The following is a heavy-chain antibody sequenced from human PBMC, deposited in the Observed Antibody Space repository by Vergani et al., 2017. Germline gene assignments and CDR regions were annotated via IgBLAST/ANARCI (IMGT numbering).Heavy chain of an antibody. CDR3: AGQAGGEWYYYYMDV. CDR1: GFTFSSYW. V-gene: IGHV3-7*01. D-gene: IGHD3-16*01. Sequence: EVQLVESGGGLVQPGGSLRLSCAASGFTFSSYWMSWVRQAPGKGLEWVANIKQDGSEKYYVDSVKGRFTISRDNAKNSLYLQMNSLRAEDTAVYYCAGQAGGEWYYYYMDVWGKGTTVTVSS. J-gene: IGHJ6*03. CDR2: IKQDGSEK.